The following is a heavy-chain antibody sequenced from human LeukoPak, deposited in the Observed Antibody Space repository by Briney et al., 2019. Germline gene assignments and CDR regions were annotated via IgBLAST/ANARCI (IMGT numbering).Heavy chain of an antibody. CDR3: AKGSRSSGWYYFDY. J-gene: IGHJ4*02. V-gene: IGHV3-9*01. D-gene: IGHD6-19*01. CDR2: ISWNSGSI. CDR1: GFTFDDYA. Sequence: GGSLRLSCAASGFTFDDYAMHWVQQAPGKGLEWVSGISWNSGSIGYADSVKGRFTISRDNAKNSLYLQMNSLRAEDTALYYCAKGSRSSGWYYFDYWGQGTLVTVSS.